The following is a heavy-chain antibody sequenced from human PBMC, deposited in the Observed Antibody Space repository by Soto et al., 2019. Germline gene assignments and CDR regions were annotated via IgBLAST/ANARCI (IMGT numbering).Heavy chain of an antibody. D-gene: IGHD3-3*01. CDR2: IYYSGST. V-gene: IGHV4-59*08. CDR3: ARHYRPNVGITIFGVVTPRAYYFDY. CDR1: GGSISSYY. J-gene: IGHJ4*02. Sequence: SETLSLTCTVSGGSISSYYWSWIRQPPGKGLEWIGYIYYSGSTNYNPSLKSRVTISVDTSKNQFSLKLSSVTAADTAVYYCARHYRPNVGITIFGVVTPRAYYFDYWGLGTLVTVSS.